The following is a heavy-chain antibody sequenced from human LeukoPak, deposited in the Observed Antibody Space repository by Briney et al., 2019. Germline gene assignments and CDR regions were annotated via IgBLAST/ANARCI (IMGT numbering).Heavy chain of an antibody. J-gene: IGHJ4*02. Sequence: SETLSLTCTVSGGSISSYYWSWIREPPGKGLEWIGYIYYSGSTNYNPSLKSRVTISVNTSKNQFSLKLSSVTAADTAVYYCARSPTYGGYPANFDYWGQGTLVTVSS. CDR3: ARSPTYGGYPANFDY. CDR1: GGSISSYY. V-gene: IGHV4-59*01. D-gene: IGHD5-12*01. CDR2: IYYSGST.